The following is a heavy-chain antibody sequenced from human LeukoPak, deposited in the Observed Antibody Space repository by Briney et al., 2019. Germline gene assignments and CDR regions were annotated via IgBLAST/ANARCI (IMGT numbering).Heavy chain of an antibody. V-gene: IGHV3-48*03. CDR2: VSSSGSTI. J-gene: IGHJ4*02. Sequence: PGGPLRLSCAASGFTFSSYEMNWVRRAPGKGLEWVSYVSSSGSTIYYADSVKGRFTISRDNAKNSLYLQMNSLRAEDTAVYYCAGRPLPYGGSHFDYWGQGTLVTVSS. D-gene: IGHD4-23*01. CDR3: AGRPLPYGGSHFDY. CDR1: GFTFSSYE.